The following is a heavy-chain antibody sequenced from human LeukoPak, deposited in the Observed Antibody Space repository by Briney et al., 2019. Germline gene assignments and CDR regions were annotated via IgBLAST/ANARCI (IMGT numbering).Heavy chain of an antibody. J-gene: IGHJ4*02. D-gene: IGHD6-13*01. CDR3: ARDLGGSSWYVY. Sequence: GASVKVSCKTSGYTFSSYGITWVRQAPGQGLEWVGWIRGDNGDTNYAQKLQGRVTMTTDTSTSTAYMELRSLRSDDTAVYYCARDLGGSSWYVYWGQGTLVTVSS. CDR1: GYTFSSYG. CDR2: IRGDNGDT. V-gene: IGHV1-18*01.